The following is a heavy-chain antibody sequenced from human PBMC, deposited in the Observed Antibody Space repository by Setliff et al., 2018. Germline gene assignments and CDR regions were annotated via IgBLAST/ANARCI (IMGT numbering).Heavy chain of an antibody. CDR3: ARVGGDYPDY. Sequence: SETLSLTCTVSGGSISSHYWSWIRQPPGKGLEWIGYIYYSGSTNYNPSLKSRVTISVDTSKNQFSLKLSSVTAADTAVYSCARVGGDYPDYWGQGTLVTVSS. J-gene: IGHJ4*02. CDR2: IYYSGST. V-gene: IGHV4-59*11. CDR1: GGSISSHY. D-gene: IGHD3-10*01.